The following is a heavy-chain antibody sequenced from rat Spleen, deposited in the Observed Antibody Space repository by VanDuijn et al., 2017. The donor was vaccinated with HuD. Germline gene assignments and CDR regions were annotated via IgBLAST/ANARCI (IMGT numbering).Heavy chain of an antibody. CDR1: GFTFTDYN. D-gene: IGHD1-9*01. CDR2: ISYEGSST. Sequence: EVQLVESGGGLVQPGKSLKLSCVASGFTFTDYNMAWVRQAPTKGLEWVASISYEGSSTYYRDSVKGRFTISRDNAKSTLSLQMDSLRSEDTATYYCARRHYGYTDYFDYWGQGVMVTVSS. J-gene: IGHJ2*01. V-gene: IGHV5-29*01. CDR3: ARRHYGYTDYFDY.